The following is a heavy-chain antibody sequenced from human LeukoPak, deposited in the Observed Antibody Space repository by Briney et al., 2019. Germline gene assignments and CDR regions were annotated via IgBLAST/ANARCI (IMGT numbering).Heavy chain of an antibody. J-gene: IGHJ4*02. CDR3: ARDHYTSSFFDY. CDR1: GFTFSTYE. V-gene: IGHV3-48*03. CDR2: ITSGNTI. Sequence: GGSLRLSCAASGFTFSTYEMNWVRQAPGRGLEWVSYITSGNTIYYADSVKGRFTISRDNAENSLYLQMNSLRAEDTAVYFCARDHYTSSFFDYWGRGTLVTVSS. D-gene: IGHD6-6*01.